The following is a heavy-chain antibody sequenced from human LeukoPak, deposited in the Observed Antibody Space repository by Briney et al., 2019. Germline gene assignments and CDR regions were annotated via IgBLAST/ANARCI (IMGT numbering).Heavy chain of an antibody. J-gene: IGHJ6*02. CDR3: AKNPSDSVFYGMDV. Sequence: GRSLRLSCAASGFTFSSYGMHWVRQAPGKGLEWVAVISYDGSNKYYADSVKGRFTISRDNSKNTLYLQMNSLRDEDTAIYYCAKNPSDSVFYGMDVWGQGTTVTVSS. V-gene: IGHV3-30*18. D-gene: IGHD2-21*02. CDR1: GFTFSSYG. CDR2: ISYDGSNK.